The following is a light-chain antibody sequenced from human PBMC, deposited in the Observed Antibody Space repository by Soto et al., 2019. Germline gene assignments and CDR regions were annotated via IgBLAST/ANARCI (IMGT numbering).Light chain of an antibody. J-gene: IGKJ1*01. V-gene: IGKV3-20*01. CDR1: QSVSGSR. Sequence: ETVLTQSPGTLSLSPGERATLSCRASQSVSGSRLAWYHQKPGQAPRLLIYGAFNRVTGIPVRFSGSGSGTDFTLTISRLEPEDFAVYFCHQYGDSPQTFGQGTKVDIK. CDR3: HQYGDSPQT. CDR2: GAF.